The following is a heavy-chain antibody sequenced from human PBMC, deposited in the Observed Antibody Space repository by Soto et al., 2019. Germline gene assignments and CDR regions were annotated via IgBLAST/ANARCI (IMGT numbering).Heavy chain of an antibody. CDR3: GRVRVDKAEGLFDS. CDR1: GYSFTTYW. CDR2: IDPSDSYA. J-gene: IGHJ5*01. Sequence: GESLKISCKGSGYSFTTYWITWVRQVPGKGLEWMGRIDPSDSYANYSPSFQGHVTMSADKSISTAYLQWSSLKASDTAMYYCGRVRVDKAEGLFDSWGQGTLVTVSS. D-gene: IGHD5-12*01. V-gene: IGHV5-10-1*01.